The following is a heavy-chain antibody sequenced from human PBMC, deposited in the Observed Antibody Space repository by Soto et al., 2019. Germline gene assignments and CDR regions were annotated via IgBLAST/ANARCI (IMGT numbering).Heavy chain of an antibody. CDR2: IMPVFRRP. D-gene: IGHD1-1*01. V-gene: IGHV1-69*12. Sequence: VQLVQSGAEVKKPGSSVKVSCKASGGTFRTSAISWVRQAPGQGREWVGGIMPVFRRPKYAQNFQDRVTIIADESTSTAYMELNSLKSDDTAVYYCARDKDRLQLGGNYYFILDVWGQGTAVTVSS. CDR3: ARDKDRLQLGGNYYFILDV. CDR1: GGTFRTSA. J-gene: IGHJ6*02.